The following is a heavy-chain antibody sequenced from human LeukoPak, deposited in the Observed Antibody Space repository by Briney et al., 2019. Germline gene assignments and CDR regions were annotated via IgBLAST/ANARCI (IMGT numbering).Heavy chain of an antibody. J-gene: IGHJ6*02. D-gene: IGHD5-18*01. Sequence: GGSLRLSCAASGFTFSSYAMSWVRQAPGKGVEWVSAISGSGGSTYYADSVKGRFTISRDNSKNTLYLQMNSLRAEDTAVYYCAKGLDTAMATYYYGMDVWGQGTTVTVSS. CDR1: GFTFSSYA. CDR3: AKGLDTAMATYYYGMDV. V-gene: IGHV3-23*01. CDR2: ISGSGGST.